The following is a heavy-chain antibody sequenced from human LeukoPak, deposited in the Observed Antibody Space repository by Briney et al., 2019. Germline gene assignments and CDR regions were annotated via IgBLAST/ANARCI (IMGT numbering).Heavy chain of an antibody. CDR1: GGSVSSGGYY. V-gene: IGHV4-31*03. D-gene: IGHD5-12*01. CDR3: AREGYSGYDHNCFDP. J-gene: IGHJ5*02. Sequence: SETLSLTCTVSGGSVSSGGYYWSWIRQHPGKGLEWIGYIYYSGSTYYNPSLKSRVTISVDTSKNQFSLKLSSVTAADTAVYYCAREGYSGYDHNCFDPWGQGTLVTVSS. CDR2: IYYSGST.